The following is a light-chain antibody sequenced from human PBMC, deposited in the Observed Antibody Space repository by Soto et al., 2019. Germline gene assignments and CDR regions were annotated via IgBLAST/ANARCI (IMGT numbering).Light chain of an antibody. CDR3: QQRSNWPPALS. CDR2: GAS. Sequence: EIVLTQSPGTLSLSPGERATLSCGASQSVTSNYLAWYQQKPGQAPRLLIFGASIRVTGIPDRFIGSGSGTDFTLTISRLEPADFAVYYCQQRSNWPPALSFGGGTKVDIK. CDR1: QSVTSNY. V-gene: IGKV3D-20*02. J-gene: IGKJ4*01.